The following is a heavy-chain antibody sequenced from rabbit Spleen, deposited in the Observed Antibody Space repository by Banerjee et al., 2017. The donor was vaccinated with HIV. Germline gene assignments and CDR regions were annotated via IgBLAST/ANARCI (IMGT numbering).Heavy chain of an antibody. J-gene: IGHJ6*01. CDR2: INIVTGKS. V-gene: IGHV1S45*01. CDR3: ARDTGTSFSSYGMDL. Sequence: EQLEESGGGLVKPEGSLTLTCKASGFSFSSNYYMCWVRQAPGKGLEWIACINIVTGKSVYASWAKGRFMMSRTSSTTVTLQMTSLTAADMATYFCARDTGTSFSSYGMDLWGQGTLVTVS. CDR1: GFSFSSNYY. D-gene: IGHD7-1*01.